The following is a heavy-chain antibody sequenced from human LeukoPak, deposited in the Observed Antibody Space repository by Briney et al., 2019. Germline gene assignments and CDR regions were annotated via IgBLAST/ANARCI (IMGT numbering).Heavy chain of an antibody. CDR2: IIPILGIA. V-gene: IGHV1-69*04. Sequence: PRASVKVSCKASGGTFSSYAISWVRQAPGQGLEWMGRIIPILGIANYAQKFQGRVTITADKSTSTAYMELSSLRSEDTAVYYCARAESTEWELLVDYWGQGTLVTVSS. CDR1: GGTFSSYA. CDR3: ARAESTEWELLVDY. D-gene: IGHD1-26*01. J-gene: IGHJ4*02.